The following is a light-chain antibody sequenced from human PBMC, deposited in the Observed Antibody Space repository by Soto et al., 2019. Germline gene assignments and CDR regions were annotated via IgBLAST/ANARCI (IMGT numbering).Light chain of an antibody. CDR2: AAS. CDR3: QHTSSIPPLT. J-gene: IGKJ3*01. V-gene: IGKV1D-12*01. Sequence: DIQMTQSPPSVSASVGDRVTITCRATQDISRWVAWYQHKPGKAPRLLIYAASSLESGVPSRFRGSGYGTEFPHTISSMQPEDFATYYCQHTSSIPPLTFGPGTKVDI. CDR1: QDISRW.